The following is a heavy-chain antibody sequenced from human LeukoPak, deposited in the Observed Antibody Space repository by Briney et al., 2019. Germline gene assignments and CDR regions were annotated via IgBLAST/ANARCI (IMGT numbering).Heavy chain of an antibody. J-gene: IGHJ6*03. CDR2: ISGGST. V-gene: IGHV3-38-3*01. CDR1: GFTVSSNE. D-gene: IGHD1-26*01. Sequence: GGSLRLSCAASGFTVSSNEMSWVRQAPGKGLEWVSSISGGSTYYADSRKGRFTISRDNSKNTLHLQMNSLRAEDTAVYYCARDPYSGGYGAYYYYYMDVWGKGTTVTVSS. CDR3: ARDPYSGGYGAYYYYYMDV.